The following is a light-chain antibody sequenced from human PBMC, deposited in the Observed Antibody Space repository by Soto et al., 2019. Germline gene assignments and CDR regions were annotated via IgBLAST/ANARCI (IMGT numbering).Light chain of an antibody. J-gene: IGKJ2*01. CDR2: GAS. Sequence: EIVLTQSPGTLSLSPGERATLSCRASQSVTSNYLAWYQQKLGQAPRLLIYGASNRATGIPARFSGSGSGTDFTLTISRLEPEDFAVYYCQQYGSSLYTFGQGTKLEIK. V-gene: IGKV3-20*01. CDR3: QQYGSSLYT. CDR1: QSVTSNY.